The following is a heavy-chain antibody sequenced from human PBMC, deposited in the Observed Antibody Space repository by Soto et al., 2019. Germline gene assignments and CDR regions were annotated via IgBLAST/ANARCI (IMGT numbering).Heavy chain of an antibody. V-gene: IGHV3-23*01. Sequence: GGSLRLSCAASGFTFSTYAMNWVRQAPGKGLEWVSAISGSGSTTYYADSVKGRFTISRDNSKNTLYLQMNSLRAEDTAVYYCARTPYCTNGVCYNSYYYYGMEVWGQGTTVTVSS. CDR3: ARTPYCTNGVCYNSYYYYGMEV. CDR1: GFTFSTYA. CDR2: ISGSGSTT. J-gene: IGHJ6*02. D-gene: IGHD2-8*01.